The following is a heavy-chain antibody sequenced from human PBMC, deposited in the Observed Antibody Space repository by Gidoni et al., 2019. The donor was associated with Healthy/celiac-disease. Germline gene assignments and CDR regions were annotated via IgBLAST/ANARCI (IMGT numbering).Heavy chain of an antibody. Sequence: QVQLVQSGAEVKKPGASVRVSGKATGYTFTDYNIHWVRQAPGQGLEWMGRINSKSGGANYAQMFQDRVTMSRDTSTTTAYMELSRLTSDDTATYYCARRDHSNSDPLGHWGQGTLVAVSS. CDR2: INSKSGGA. J-gene: IGHJ4*02. CDR3: ARRDHSNSDPLGH. V-gene: IGHV1-2*06. CDR1: GYTFTDYN. D-gene: IGHD1-26*01.